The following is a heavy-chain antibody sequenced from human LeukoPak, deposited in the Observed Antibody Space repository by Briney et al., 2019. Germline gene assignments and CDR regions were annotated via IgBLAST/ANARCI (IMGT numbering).Heavy chain of an antibody. CDR1: GFTFSSYS. V-gene: IGHV3-21*01. CDR2: ISSSSSYI. J-gene: IGHJ3*02. CDR3: ARGTMKYRAFDI. D-gene: IGHD3-22*01. Sequence: GGSLRLSCAASGFTFSSYSMNWVRQAPGKGLEWVSSISSSSSYIYYADSAKGRFTISRDNAKNSLYLQMNSLRAKDTAVYYCARGTMKYRAFDIWGQGTMVTVSS.